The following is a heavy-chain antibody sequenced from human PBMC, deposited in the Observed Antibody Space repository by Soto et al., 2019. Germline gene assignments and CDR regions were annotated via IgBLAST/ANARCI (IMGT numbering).Heavy chain of an antibody. Sequence: EVQLVESGGGLVKPGGSLRLSCAASGFTFSSYSMNWVRQAPGKGLESVSSISSSSSYIYYADSVKGRFTISRDNAKNSLYLQMNSLRAEDTAVYYCARDSGSYWFDPWGQGTLVTVSS. CDR2: ISSSSSYI. CDR1: GFTFSSYS. D-gene: IGHD1-26*01. J-gene: IGHJ5*02. CDR3: ARDSGSYWFDP. V-gene: IGHV3-21*01.